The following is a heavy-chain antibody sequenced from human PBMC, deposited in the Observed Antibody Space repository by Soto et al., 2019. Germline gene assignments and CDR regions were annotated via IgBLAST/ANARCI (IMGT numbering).Heavy chain of an antibody. V-gene: IGHV3-23*01. CDR2: ISGSGGGT. CDR1: GCTFNSYA. J-gene: IGHJ6*02. Sequence: GWLRRPCSASGCTFNSYAMSWVRQAPGKGLEWVSAISGSGGGTYYADSVKVRFTISRDNSKNTLYLQMNSLRAEDTAVYYCEKWTSSSSIGYGMDVWGQGTKVTVYS. D-gene: IGHD6-13*01. CDR3: EKWTSSSSIGYGMDV.